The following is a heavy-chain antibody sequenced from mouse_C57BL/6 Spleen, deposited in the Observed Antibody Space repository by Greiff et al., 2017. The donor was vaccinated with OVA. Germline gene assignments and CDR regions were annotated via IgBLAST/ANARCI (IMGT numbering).Heavy chain of an antibody. CDR2: IWSGGST. J-gene: IGHJ2*01. CDR3: ARNRYFDY. V-gene: IGHV2-2*01. Sequence: QVQLQQSGPGLVQPSQSLSITCTVSGFSLTSYGVHWVRPSPGKGLEWLGVIWSGGSTDYNAAFISRLSISKDNSKSQVFFKMNSLQADDTAIYYCARNRYFDYWGQGTTLTVSS. CDR1: GFSLTSYG.